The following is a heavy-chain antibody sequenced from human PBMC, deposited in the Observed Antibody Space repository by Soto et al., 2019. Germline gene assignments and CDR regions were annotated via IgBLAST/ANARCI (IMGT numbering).Heavy chain of an antibody. CDR3: ARHYSSGSRNWFDP. CDR2: IYYSGST. V-gene: IGHV4-39*01. J-gene: IGHJ5*02. Sequence: SETLSLTCTVCGDSISSYFWGWVRQPPGKGLEWIGSIYYSGSTYYNPSLRSRVTISVDTSKNQFSLKLSSVTAADTAVFYCARHYSSGSRNWFDPWGQGTLVTVSS. D-gene: IGHD6-19*01. CDR1: GDSISSYF.